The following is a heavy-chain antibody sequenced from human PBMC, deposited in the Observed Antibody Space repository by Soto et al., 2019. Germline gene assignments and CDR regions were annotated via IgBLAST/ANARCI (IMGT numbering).Heavy chain of an antibody. D-gene: IGHD3-10*01. CDR1: GFTFTSYG. CDR3: AREPYYFGSGTYDDGMDV. J-gene: IGHJ6*02. V-gene: IGHV1-18*04. CDR2: ISIYNDNT. Sequence: ASVKVSCKASGFTFTSYGISWVRQAPGQGLEWMAWISIYNDNTKYAQKFQGRITMTTDTSTSTAYMELRSLRSDDTAVYYCAREPYYFGSGTYDDGMDVWGQGTTVTVSS.